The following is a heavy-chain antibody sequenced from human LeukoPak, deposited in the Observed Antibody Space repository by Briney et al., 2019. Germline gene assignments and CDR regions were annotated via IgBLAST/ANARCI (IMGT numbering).Heavy chain of an antibody. CDR3: ARAGHADSFDY. Sequence: GGSLRLSCAASGFTLSSYSMNWVRQAPGKGLEWVSYISTTSRTIHYADSVKGRFTISRDNAKNSLYLQMNSLRAEDTSVYYCARAGHADSFDYWGQGALVTVSS. D-gene: IGHD2-21*01. CDR2: ISTTSRTI. J-gene: IGHJ4*02. V-gene: IGHV3-48*01. CDR1: GFTLSSYS.